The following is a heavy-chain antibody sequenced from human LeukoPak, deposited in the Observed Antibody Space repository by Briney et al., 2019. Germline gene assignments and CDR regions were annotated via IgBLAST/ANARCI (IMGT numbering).Heavy chain of an antibody. Sequence: ASVKVSCKASGYTFTSYDINWVRQATGQGLEWMGWMNPNSGNTGYEQKFQGRVTMTRNTSISTAYMELSSLRSEDTAVYYCARGGDVVVPAAPFDYWGQGTLVTVSS. J-gene: IGHJ4*02. CDR2: MNPNSGNT. D-gene: IGHD2-2*01. CDR1: GYTFTSYD. CDR3: ARGGDVVVPAAPFDY. V-gene: IGHV1-8*01.